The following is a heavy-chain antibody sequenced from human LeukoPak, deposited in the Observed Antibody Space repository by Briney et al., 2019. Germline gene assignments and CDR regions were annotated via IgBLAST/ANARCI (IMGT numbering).Heavy chain of an antibody. J-gene: IGHJ4*02. CDR1: GYNFPIYW. CDR3: ARLLTYYYGSGSYYIDY. Sequence: EESLTISCQGSGYNFPIYWIGWVRQMPGQGLEWMGIIYPDDSNTIYGPSFQGQVTISADKSISTAYLQWSSLKASDTAMYYCARLLTYYYGSGSYYIDYWGQGTLVTVSS. D-gene: IGHD3-10*01. V-gene: IGHV5-51*01. CDR2: IYPDDSNT.